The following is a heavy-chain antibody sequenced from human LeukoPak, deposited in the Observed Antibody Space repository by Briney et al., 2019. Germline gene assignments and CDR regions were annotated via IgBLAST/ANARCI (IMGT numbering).Heavy chain of an antibody. CDR3: ARTHFDSLGWFDP. Sequence: PSETLSLTCTVSGGSMRSNSFYWGWIRQPPGTGLEWIGNINYGGHTYYNPSVKSRVTLSVDVSKNQFSLNLTSVTAADTALYFCARTHFDSLGWFDPWGQGIQVIVSS. V-gene: IGHV4-39*07. J-gene: IGHJ5*02. D-gene: IGHD3-9*01. CDR1: GGSMRSNSFY. CDR2: INYGGHT.